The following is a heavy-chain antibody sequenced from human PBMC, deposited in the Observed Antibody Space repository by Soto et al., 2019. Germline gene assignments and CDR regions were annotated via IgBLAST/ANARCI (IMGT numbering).Heavy chain of an antibody. V-gene: IGHV3-30-3*01. Sequence: QVHLVESGGSVVQPGRSPRLSCAASGFTFDTFAIHWVRQTPGKVLEWVALISYDGYNTYYADSVKGRFTISRDNSKNTLYLQMTGLRPDDTGVYYCARVNPGNNLYYFYGLDVWGQGTAVTVSS. CDR1: GFTFDTFA. CDR2: ISYDGYNT. CDR3: ARVNPGNNLYYFYGLDV. J-gene: IGHJ6*02. D-gene: IGHD1-1*01.